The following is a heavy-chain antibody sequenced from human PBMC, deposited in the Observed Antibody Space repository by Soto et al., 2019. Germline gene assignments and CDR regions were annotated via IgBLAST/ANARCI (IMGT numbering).Heavy chain of an antibody. CDR3: AKDKAIAVGPFDP. Sequence: GGSLRLSXAVSGFTFSSYAMSWVRQAPGKGLEWVSAISGSGSSTYYADSVKGRFTISRDNSKNTLYLQMNSLRAEDTALYYCAKDKAIAVGPFDPWGQGTLVTVSS. CDR2: ISGSGSST. D-gene: IGHD6-19*01. V-gene: IGHV3-23*01. CDR1: GFTFSSYA. J-gene: IGHJ5*01.